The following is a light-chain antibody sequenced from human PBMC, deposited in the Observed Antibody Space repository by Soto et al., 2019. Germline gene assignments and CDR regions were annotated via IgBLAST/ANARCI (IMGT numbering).Light chain of an antibody. V-gene: IGLV7-43*01. CDR3: LLYDGVQLV. J-gene: IGLJ2*01. CDR1: SGAVTSGHY. CDR2: GST. Sequence: QAVVTQESSLTVSPGGTVTLTCASSSGAVTSGHYPNWFQLKPGQAPRPLIHGSTNKYSWTPARFSGSLLGDKAALTLSGVQPEEEAEDNRLLYDGVQLVFGGEIKLTGL.